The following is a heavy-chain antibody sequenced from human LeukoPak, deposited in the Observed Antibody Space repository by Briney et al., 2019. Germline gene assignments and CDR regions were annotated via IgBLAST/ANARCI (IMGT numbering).Heavy chain of an antibody. V-gene: IGHV3-53*05. Sequence: GGSLRLSCAASGFTVSTNYMSWVRQAPGKKLEWVSDIYSDGSTFYADSVKGRFTISRDNSKNTLYLQMNSLRAEDTAVYYCAKDLSVGTNGYYFTYFDYWGQGTLVTVSS. CDR2: IYSDGST. J-gene: IGHJ4*02. CDR3: AKDLSVGTNGYYFTYFDY. D-gene: IGHD3-22*01. CDR1: GFTVSTNY.